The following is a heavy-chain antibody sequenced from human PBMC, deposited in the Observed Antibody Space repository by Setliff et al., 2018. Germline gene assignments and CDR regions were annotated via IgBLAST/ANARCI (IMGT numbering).Heavy chain of an antibody. Sequence: NPSETLSLTCSVYGESFSNNYWSWIRQTPGKGLELIGESNHGGSTSYHPSLKSRLTMSVDTSKNQFSLKITSVTAADTALYSCAGTPARGTTWLSPFDYWGQGIQVTVSS. CDR1: GESFSNNY. D-gene: IGHD3-9*01. J-gene: IGHJ4*02. CDR2: SNHGGST. V-gene: IGHV4-34*01. CDR3: AGTPARGTTWLSPFDY.